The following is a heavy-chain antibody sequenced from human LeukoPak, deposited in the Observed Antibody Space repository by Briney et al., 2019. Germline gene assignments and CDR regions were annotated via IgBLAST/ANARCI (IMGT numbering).Heavy chain of an antibody. D-gene: IGHD6-19*01. Sequence: PSETLSLTCTVSGGSISSSSYYWGWIRQPPGKGLEWIESIYYSGSTYYNPSLKSRVTISVDTSKNQFSLKLSSVTAADTAVYYCARDFIAVAGTIWFDPWGQGTLVTVSS. J-gene: IGHJ5*02. V-gene: IGHV4-39*07. CDR3: ARDFIAVAGTIWFDP. CDR2: IYYSGST. CDR1: GGSISSSSYY.